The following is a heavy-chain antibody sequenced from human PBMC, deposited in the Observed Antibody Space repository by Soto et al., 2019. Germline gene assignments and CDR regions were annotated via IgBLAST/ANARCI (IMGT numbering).Heavy chain of an antibody. CDR3: ARRPGAYYAFWSGYYTYFDY. V-gene: IGHV4-39*01. CDR1: GGSISGSNYY. J-gene: IGHJ4*02. D-gene: IGHD3-3*01. CDR2: IYYSGST. Sequence: QLQLQESGPGLVKPSETLSLTCTVSGGSISGSNYYWGWIRQPPEKGLEWIGSIYYSGSTYYNPSLKSRITISVDTSKNQFSLKLSSVTAADTAVYYCARRPGAYYAFWSGYYTYFDYWGQGTLVTVSS.